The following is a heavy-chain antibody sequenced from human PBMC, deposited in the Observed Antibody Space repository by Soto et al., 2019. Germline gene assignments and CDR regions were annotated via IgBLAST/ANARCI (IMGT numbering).Heavy chain of an antibody. V-gene: IGHV1-8*01. CDR3: ARGIGYSGDYFDY. D-gene: IGHD6-13*01. CDR1: GDTFTSYD. J-gene: IGHJ4*02. CDR2: MNPNSGNT. Sequence: GAPVKVSCKDPGDTFTSYDINWLRQATGQGLEWMGWMNPNSGNTGYAQKFQGRVTMTRNTSISTAYMELSSLRSEDTAVYYCARGIGYSGDYFDYWGQGTLVTLSS.